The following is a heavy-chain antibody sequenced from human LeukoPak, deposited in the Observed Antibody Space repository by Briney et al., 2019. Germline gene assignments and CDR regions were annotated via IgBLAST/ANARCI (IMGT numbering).Heavy chain of an antibody. CDR3: AREYDSSGYYYSWPGY. CDR1: GYTFTSYY. CDR2: INPSGGST. Sequence: GASVKVSCKASGYTFTSYYMHWVRQAPGQGLEWMGIINPSGGSTSYAQKFQGRVTMTRDTSTSTVYMELSSLRSEDTAVYYCAREYDSSGYYYSWPGYWGQGTLVTVSS. V-gene: IGHV1-46*01. D-gene: IGHD3-22*01. J-gene: IGHJ4*02.